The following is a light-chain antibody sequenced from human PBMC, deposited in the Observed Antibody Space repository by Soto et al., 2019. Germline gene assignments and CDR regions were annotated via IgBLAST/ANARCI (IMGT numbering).Light chain of an antibody. Sequence: IQMTQSPSTLSASVGDRVTITCRASQSISSWLAGYQQKPGKAPKLLIYKASSLESGVPSRFSGSGSGTEFTLTISSLPPDDFATYYCQQYNSYPFTFGPGTKVDIK. J-gene: IGKJ3*01. CDR3: QQYNSYPFT. CDR1: QSISSW. CDR2: KAS. V-gene: IGKV1-5*03.